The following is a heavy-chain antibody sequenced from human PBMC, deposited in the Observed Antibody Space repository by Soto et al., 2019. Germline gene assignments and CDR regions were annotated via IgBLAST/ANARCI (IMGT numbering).Heavy chain of an antibody. CDR2: IYPGDSDT. J-gene: IGHJ4*02. CDR3: ARHSGSDITMIGLAC. V-gene: IGHV5-51*01. Sequence: PGESLKISCKGSGYSFTSYWIGWVRQMPGKGLEWMGIIYPGDSDTRYSPSFQGQVTISADKSISTAYLQWSSLKASDTAMYYCARHSGSDITMIGLACWGQGTLVTVSS. CDR1: GYSFTSYW. D-gene: IGHD3-22*01.